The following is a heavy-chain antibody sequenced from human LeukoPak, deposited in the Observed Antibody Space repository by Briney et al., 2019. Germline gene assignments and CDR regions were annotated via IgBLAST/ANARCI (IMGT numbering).Heavy chain of an antibody. D-gene: IGHD6-19*01. CDR2: IKQDGSDK. CDR3: AREGWLGRYYYYMDV. V-gene: IGHV3-7*01. CDR1: GFTFSSYW. Sequence: PGGSLRLSCAASGFTFSSYWMSWVRQAPGKGLEWVANIKQDGSDKYYVDSVKGRFTISRDNAKNSLYLQMNSLRAEDTAVYYCAREGWLGRYYYYMDVWGKGTTVTISS. J-gene: IGHJ6*03.